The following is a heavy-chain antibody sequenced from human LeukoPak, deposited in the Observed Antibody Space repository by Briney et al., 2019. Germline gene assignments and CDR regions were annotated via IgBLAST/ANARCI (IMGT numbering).Heavy chain of an antibody. CDR2: INHSGST. V-gene: IGHV4-34*01. D-gene: IGHD3-10*01. CDR1: GGSFSGYY. Sequence: SETLSLTCAVYGGSFSGYYWSWIRQPPGKGLEWIGEINHSGSTNYNPSLKSRVTISVDTSKNQFSLKLSSVTAADTAVYYCARDPSYGSGSYYSDYWGQGTLVTVSS. CDR3: ARDPSYGSGSYYSDY. J-gene: IGHJ4*02.